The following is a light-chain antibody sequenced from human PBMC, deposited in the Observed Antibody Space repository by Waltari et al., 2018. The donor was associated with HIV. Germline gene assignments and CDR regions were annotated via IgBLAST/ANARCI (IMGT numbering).Light chain of an antibody. CDR3: EAWDDSVTGPV. Sequence: QSVLTQPPSASGTPGQRVTLSCSGNSSHFGPTTEIWYQQLPGAAPKLLLSGHLQRPSGVPDRFSGSKSATSASLVISDLHSDDEGTYYCEAWDDSVTGPVFGGGTKLTVL. V-gene: IGLV1-44*01. CDR2: GHL. CDR1: SSHFGPTT. J-gene: IGLJ3*02.